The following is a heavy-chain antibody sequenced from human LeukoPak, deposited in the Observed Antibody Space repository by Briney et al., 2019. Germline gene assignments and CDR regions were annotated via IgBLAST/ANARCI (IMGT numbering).Heavy chain of an antibody. D-gene: IGHD6-19*01. CDR1: GFSLSIYS. CDR2: VTGSGGTT. Sequence: GGSLRLSCAASGFSLSIYSMNWVRQAPGKGLEWVSGVTGSGGTTYYVDSVKGRFTISRDNSKNTLYLQMNSLRAEDTAVYYCAKGIQWLVLDCWGQGALVTVSS. V-gene: IGHV3-23*01. J-gene: IGHJ4*02. CDR3: AKGIQWLVLDC.